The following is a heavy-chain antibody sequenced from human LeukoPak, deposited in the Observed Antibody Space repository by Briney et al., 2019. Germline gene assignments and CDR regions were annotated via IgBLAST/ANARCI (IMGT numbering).Heavy chain of an antibody. V-gene: IGHV1-2*02. CDR2: INPNSGGT. Sequence: ASVKVSCKASGYTFTNSYIHWVRQAPGQGLEWMGWINPNSGGTNYAQKFQGRVTMTRDTSISTAYMELSRLRSDDTAVYYCARDRIGDTMVRGVSVSQTLFDYWGQGTLVTVSS. J-gene: IGHJ4*02. D-gene: IGHD3-10*01. CDR3: ARDRIGDTMVRGVSVSQTLFDY. CDR1: GYTFTNSY.